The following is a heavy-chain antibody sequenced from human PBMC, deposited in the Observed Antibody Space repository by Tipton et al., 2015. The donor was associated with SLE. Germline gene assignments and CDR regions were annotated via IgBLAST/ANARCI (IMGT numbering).Heavy chain of an antibody. J-gene: IGHJ3*02. CDR2: IHHSGST. V-gene: IGHV4-34*01. CDR1: GGSFSGYY. CDR3: ARDCGGSDAFDI. Sequence: TLSLTCAVYGGSFSGYYWSWIRQPPGKGLEWIGEIHHSGSTNYNPSLKSRVTISVDTSKNQFSLKLSSVTAADTAVYYCARDCGGSDAFDIWGQGTMVTVSS. D-gene: IGHD2-21*01.